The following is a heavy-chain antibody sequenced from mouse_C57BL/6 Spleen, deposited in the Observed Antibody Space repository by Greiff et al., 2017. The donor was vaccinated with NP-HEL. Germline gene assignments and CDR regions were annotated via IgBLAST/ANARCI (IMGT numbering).Heavy chain of an antibody. D-gene: IGHD3-2*02. CDR3: ARMSSGYGWFAY. CDR1: GYTFTSYW. Sequence: QVQLQQPGAELVKPGASVKMSCKASGYTFTSYWITWVKQRPGQGLEWIGDIYPGSGSTNYNEKFKSKATLTVDTSSSTAYMQLSSLTSEDSTVYYCARMSSGYGWFAYWGQGTLVTVSA. CDR2: IYPGSGST. V-gene: IGHV1-55*01. J-gene: IGHJ3*01.